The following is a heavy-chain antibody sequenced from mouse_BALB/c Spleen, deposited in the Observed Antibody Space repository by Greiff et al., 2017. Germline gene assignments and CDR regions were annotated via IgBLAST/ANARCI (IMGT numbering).Heavy chain of an antibody. J-gene: IGHJ2*01. D-gene: IGHD2-1*01. CDR2: IDPYNGGT. CDR3: ARGDGNYYLDY. CDR1: GYSFTGYN. Sequence: VQLQQSGPELGKPGASVKISCKASGYSFTGYNMYWVKQSHRKSLEWIGYIDPYNGGTSYNQKSKGKATLTVDKSSSTAYMHLSSLTSEDSAIYYCARGDGNYYLDYWGQGSTLTVSS. V-gene: IGHV1S135*01.